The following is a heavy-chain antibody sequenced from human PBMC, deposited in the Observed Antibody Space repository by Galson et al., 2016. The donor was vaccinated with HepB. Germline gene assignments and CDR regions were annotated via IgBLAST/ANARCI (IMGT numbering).Heavy chain of an antibody. V-gene: IGHV1-69*13. CDR1: GGSFSSYV. Sequence: SVKVSCKASGGSFSSYVLNWVRQAPGQGLEWMGGIIPIFGTENYEQKFQGRVTMTADEFPSTAYMELSSLQFEDAAVYYCAGPGGYFDFWGQGTLVTVSS. J-gene: IGHJ4*02. CDR3: AGPGGYFDF. CDR2: IIPIFGTE.